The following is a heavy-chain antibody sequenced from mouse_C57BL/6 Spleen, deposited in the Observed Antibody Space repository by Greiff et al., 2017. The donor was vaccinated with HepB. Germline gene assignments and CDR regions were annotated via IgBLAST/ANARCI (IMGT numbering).Heavy chain of an antibody. V-gene: IGHV1-78*01. J-gene: IGHJ1*03. Sequence: VKLMESDAELVKPGASVKISCKVSGYTFTDHTIHWMKQRPEQGLEWIGYIYPRDGSTKYNEKFKGKATLIADKSSSTAYMQLNSLTSEDSAVYFCARDYYGSSSYWYFDVWGTGTTVTVSS. CDR3: ARDYYGSSSYWYFDV. D-gene: IGHD1-1*01. CDR2: IYPRDGST. CDR1: GYTFTDHT.